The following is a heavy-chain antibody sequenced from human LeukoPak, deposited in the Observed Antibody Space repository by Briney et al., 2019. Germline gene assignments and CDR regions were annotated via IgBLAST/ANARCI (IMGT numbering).Heavy chain of an antibody. V-gene: IGHV3-7*01. D-gene: IGHD6-6*01. CDR3: ARRAARSYNWFDP. CDR1: GFTFSSYW. J-gene: IGHJ5*02. Sequence: GGSLRLSCAASGFTFSSYWMSWDRQAPGKGLEWVANIKQDGSEKYYVDSVKGRFTISRDNAKNSLYLQMNSLRAEDTAVYYCARRAARSYNWFDPWGQGTLVTVSS. CDR2: IKQDGSEK.